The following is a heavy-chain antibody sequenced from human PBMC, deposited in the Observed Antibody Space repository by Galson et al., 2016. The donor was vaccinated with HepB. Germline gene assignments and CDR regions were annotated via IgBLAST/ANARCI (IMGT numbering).Heavy chain of an antibody. CDR2: TYGGET. CDR1: GFIVSNNY. J-gene: IGHJ4*02. Sequence: SLRLSCAASGFIVSNNYMSWVRQAPGKGPEWVSVTYGGETHFADSVQGRFTIPTDASKNTLYLQMSGLRAEDTALYYCVRDQNLWDQGTLVTVSS. CDR3: VRDQNL. V-gene: IGHV3-53*01.